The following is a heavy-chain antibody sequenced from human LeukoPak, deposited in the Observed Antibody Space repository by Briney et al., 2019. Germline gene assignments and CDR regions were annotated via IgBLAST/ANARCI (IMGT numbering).Heavy chain of an antibody. CDR2: ITWDGGRT. D-gene: IGHD3-22*01. CDR1: GFNFNGYT. CDR3: AKDFGLGSGYYHALDS. J-gene: IGHJ4*02. V-gene: IGHV3-43*01. Sequence: PGGSLRLSCTASGFNFNGYTMHWVRQAPGKGLEWVSLITWDGGRTYYADSLKGRFAISRDNNKNSLYLQMNSLRIEDTASYYCAKDFGLGSGYYHALDSWGQGTLVTVSS.